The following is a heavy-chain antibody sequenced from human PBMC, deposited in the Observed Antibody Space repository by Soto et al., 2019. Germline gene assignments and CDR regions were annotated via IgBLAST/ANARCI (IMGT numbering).Heavy chain of an antibody. J-gene: IGHJ1*01. CDR2: MYYSGGT. Sequence: QLQLQESGPGLVKPSETLSLTCSVSGGSISISSYYWGWVRQPPGKGLEWIASMYYSGGTYYNPSLKSRATISVHKSRNQFSLKLTSATAADTAVYYCARLDRFLEYFNHWGQGTLVTVSS. D-gene: IGHD3-3*01. CDR1: GGSISISSYY. CDR3: ARLDRFLEYFNH. V-gene: IGHV4-39*01.